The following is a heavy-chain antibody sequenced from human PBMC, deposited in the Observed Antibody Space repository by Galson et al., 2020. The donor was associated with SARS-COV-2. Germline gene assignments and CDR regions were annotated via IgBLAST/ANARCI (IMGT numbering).Heavy chain of an antibody. CDR1: GFTVSSNY. J-gene: IGHJ6*02. CDR2: IYSGGST. CDR3: ARVGGYRKGRDG. Sequence: GESLKISCAASGFTVSSNYMSWVRQAPGKGLEWVSVIYSGGSTYYADSVKGRFTISRDNSKNTLYLQMNSLRAEDTAVYYCARVGGYRKGRDGWGQGTTVTVSS. D-gene: IGHD5-18*01. V-gene: IGHV3-53*01.